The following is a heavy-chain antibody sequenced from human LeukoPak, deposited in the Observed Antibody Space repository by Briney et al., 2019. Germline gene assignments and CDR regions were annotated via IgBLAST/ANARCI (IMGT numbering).Heavy chain of an antibody. J-gene: IGHJ4*02. V-gene: IGHV3-21*01. CDR3: ARDGGRYYGSGSPDY. CDR2: ISSSSSYI. Sequence: PGGSLRLSCAASGFTFSSYSMNWVRQAPGKGLEWVSSISSSSSYIYYADSVKGRFTISRDNAKNSLYLQMNSLRAEDTAVYYCARDGGRYYGSGSPDYWGQGTLVTVSS. CDR1: GFTFSSYS. D-gene: IGHD3-10*01.